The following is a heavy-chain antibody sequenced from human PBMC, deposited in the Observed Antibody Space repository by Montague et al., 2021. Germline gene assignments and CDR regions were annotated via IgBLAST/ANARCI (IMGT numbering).Heavy chain of an antibody. CDR1: RSLINSDYY. J-gene: IGHJ5*02. V-gene: IGHV4-38-2*02. Sequence: SETLSLTCTVSRSLINSDYYWGWIRQPPGKGLEWMGSVSHGGRTYYTPSLKSRATTSIDTSTNQFSLKMGFVTAADTADYYCAKQDYFVSGTSYRGFDPWGQGILVTVSS. CDR3: AKQDYFVSGTSYRGFDP. CDR2: VSHGGRT. D-gene: IGHD3-10*01.